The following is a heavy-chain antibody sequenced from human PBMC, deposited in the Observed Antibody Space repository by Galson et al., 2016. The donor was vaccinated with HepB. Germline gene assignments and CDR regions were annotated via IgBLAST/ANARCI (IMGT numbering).Heavy chain of an antibody. CDR2: IGGNGGGT. Sequence: SLRLSCAASGLTFSSYAMNWVRQAPGKGLEWVSVIGGNGGGTFYADSVKGRFTISRDNSKKMLFLQMNSLRAGDTAIYYCARDFHGWDDCWGQGTLVTVSS. CDR3: ARDFHGWDDC. D-gene: IGHD3-10*01. CDR1: GLTFSSYA. J-gene: IGHJ4*02. V-gene: IGHV3-23*01.